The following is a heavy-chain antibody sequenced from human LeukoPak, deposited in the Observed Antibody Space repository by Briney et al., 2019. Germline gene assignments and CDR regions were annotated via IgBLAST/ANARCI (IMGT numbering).Heavy chain of an antibody. CDR3: AKHGIAARWGAFDI. V-gene: IGHV3-33*06. Sequence: GRSLRLSCAASGFTFSSYGMHWVRQALGKGLEWVAVIWYDGSNKYYADSVKGRFTISRDNSKNTLYLQMNSLRAEDTAVYYCAKHGIAARWGAFDIWGQGTMVTVSS. CDR1: GFTFSSYG. J-gene: IGHJ3*02. CDR2: IWYDGSNK. D-gene: IGHD6-6*01.